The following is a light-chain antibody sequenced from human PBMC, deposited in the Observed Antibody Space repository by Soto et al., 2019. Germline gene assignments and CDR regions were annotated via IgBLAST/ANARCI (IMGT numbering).Light chain of an antibody. V-gene: IGKV1-8*01. CDR2: AAS. J-gene: IGKJ1*01. CDR3: QQYYSYPRT. Sequence: IRMTQSPSSFSASTGDRVTITCRASQGISSYLAWYQQKPGKAPKLLIYAASTLQSGVPSRFSGSGSGTDFTLTISCLQYEDFATYYCQQYYSYPRTLGQGTKVDIK. CDR1: QGISSY.